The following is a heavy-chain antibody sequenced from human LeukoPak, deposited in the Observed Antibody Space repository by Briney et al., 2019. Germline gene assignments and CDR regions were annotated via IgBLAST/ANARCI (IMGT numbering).Heavy chain of an antibody. Sequence: GGSLRLSCAASGFTFSTYAMSWVRQAPGKGLEWVSGISSGGGSTYYADSVRGRFTISGDNSKNTLYLQMTSLRAEDTAIYYCAKDRRNYFGSGSYFDYWGQGTLVTVSS. CDR3: AKDRRNYFGSGSYFDY. CDR2: ISSGGGST. V-gene: IGHV3-23*01. CDR1: GFTFSTYA. J-gene: IGHJ4*02. D-gene: IGHD3-10*01.